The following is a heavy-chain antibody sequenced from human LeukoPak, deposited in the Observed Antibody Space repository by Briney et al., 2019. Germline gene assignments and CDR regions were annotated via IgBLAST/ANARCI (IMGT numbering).Heavy chain of an antibody. D-gene: IGHD3-10*01. CDR2: IYSGGST. Sequence: GGSLRLSCTASGFTFGDYAMSWVRQAPGKGLEWVSVIYSGGSTYYADSVKGRFTISRDNSKNTLYLQMNSLRGEDTAVYYCARGGGGIYYYGSGSYDYWGQGTLVTVSS. J-gene: IGHJ4*02. CDR1: GFTFGDYA. V-gene: IGHV3-53*01. CDR3: ARGGGGIYYYGSGSYDY.